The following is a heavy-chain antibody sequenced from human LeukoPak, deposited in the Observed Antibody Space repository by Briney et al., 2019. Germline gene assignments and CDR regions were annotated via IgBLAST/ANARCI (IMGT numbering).Heavy chain of an antibody. V-gene: IGHV3-30*18. J-gene: IGHJ4*02. CDR1: GFTFSSYG. CDR2: ISYDGSNK. CDR3: AKGRSGIVATIFDY. Sequence: GRSLRLSCAASGFTFSSYGMHWVRQAPGKGLEWVAVISYDGSNKYYADSVKGRFTISRDNSKSTLYLQMNSLRAEDTAVYYCAKGRSGIVATIFDYWGQGTLVTVSS. D-gene: IGHD5-12*01.